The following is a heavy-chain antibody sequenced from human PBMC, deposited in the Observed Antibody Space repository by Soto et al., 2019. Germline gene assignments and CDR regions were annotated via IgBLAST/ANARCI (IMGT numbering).Heavy chain of an antibody. V-gene: IGHV3-23*01. CDR2: ISGNGGST. CDR3: AKLGGSSTLGSFDY. D-gene: IGHD6-13*01. CDR1: GFTFSSYA. J-gene: IGHJ4*02. Sequence: EVQLLESGGDLVQPGGSLRLSCAASGFTFSSYAMNWVRQAPGKGLEWVSAISGNGGSTYYADSVKGRFTISRANSKNTLYLQMYSLGAEDTAVYYCAKLGGSSTLGSFDYWGQGTLVTVFS.